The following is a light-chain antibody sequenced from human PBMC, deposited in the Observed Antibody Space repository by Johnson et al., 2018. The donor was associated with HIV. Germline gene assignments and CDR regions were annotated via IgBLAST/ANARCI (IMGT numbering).Light chain of an antibody. J-gene: IGLJ1*01. CDR3: GTWDSSLSAGGV. CDR1: SSNIGNKY. CDR2: DNT. V-gene: IGLV1-51*01. Sequence: QSVLTQPPSVSAAPRQKVTISCSRSSSNIGNKYVFWYQQLPGTAPKLLIYDNTKRPSGIPDRFSGSKSGTSATLGITGLQTGDEADYYCGTWDSSLSAGGVFGTGTKVTVL.